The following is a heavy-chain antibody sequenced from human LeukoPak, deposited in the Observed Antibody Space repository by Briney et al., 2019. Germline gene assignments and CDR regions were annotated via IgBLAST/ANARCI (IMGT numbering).Heavy chain of an antibody. D-gene: IGHD3-10*01. CDR1: GYTLTELS. CDR3: ARGGRELNYFDY. V-gene: IGHV1-2*02. J-gene: IGHJ4*02. CDR2: INPNSGGT. Sequence: ASVKVSCKVSGYTLTELSMHWVRQAPGQGLEWMGWINPNSGGTNYAQKFQGRVTMTRDTSISTAYMELSRLRSDDTAVYYCARGGRELNYFDYWGQGTLVTVSS.